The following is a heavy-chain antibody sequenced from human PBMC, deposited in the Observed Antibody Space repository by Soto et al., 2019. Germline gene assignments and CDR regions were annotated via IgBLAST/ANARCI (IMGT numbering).Heavy chain of an antibody. CDR3: AKYPAVAGVKDYGIDV. J-gene: IGHJ6*02. CDR1: GFTFSSYA. D-gene: IGHD6-19*01. CDR2: INAGGGDT. V-gene: IGHV3-23*01. Sequence: GGSLRLSCAASGFTFSSYAMHWVRQAPGKGLEWVSAINAGGGDTYYAESVKGRFTVSRDNSMNTVYLQMKTLRAEDTAVYYCAKYPAVAGVKDYGIDVWGQGTTVTVSS.